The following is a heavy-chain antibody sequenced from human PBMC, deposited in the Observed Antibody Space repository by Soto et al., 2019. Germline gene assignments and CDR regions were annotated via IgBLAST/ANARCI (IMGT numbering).Heavy chain of an antibody. J-gene: IGHJ3*02. V-gene: IGHV4-39*07. D-gene: IGHD2-2*01. CDR3: ARLTCSNTRCLKLNGFDI. CDR2: IYYSGST. Sequence: PSETLSLTCTVSGGSISSSSYYWGWIRQPPGKGLEWIGSIYYSGSTYYNPSLKSRVTMLIDRSKNQFFLRLTSVTAADTAVYYCARLTCSNTRCLKLNGFDIWGQGTMVTVSS. CDR1: GGSISSSSYY.